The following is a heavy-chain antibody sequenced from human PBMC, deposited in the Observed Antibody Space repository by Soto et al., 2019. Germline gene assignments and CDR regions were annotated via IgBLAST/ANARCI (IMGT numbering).Heavy chain of an antibody. CDR1: GFTFSSYA. Sequence: GGSLRLSCAASGFTFSSYAMHWVRQAPGKGLEWVAVISYDGSNKYYADSVKGRFTISRDNPKNTLYLQMNSLRAEDTAVYYCAREPRGLRGYSYGLDYWGQGTLVTVSS. CDR3: AREPRGLRGYSYGLDY. V-gene: IGHV3-30-3*01. D-gene: IGHD5-18*01. J-gene: IGHJ4*02. CDR2: ISYDGSNK.